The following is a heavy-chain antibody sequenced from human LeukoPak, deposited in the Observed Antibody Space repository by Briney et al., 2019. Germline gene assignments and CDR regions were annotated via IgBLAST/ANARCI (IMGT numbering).Heavy chain of an antibody. CDR2: IRYDGSNT. Sequence: PGGSLRLSCAASGFTSSSHGMHWVRQAPGKGLEWVAFIRYDGSNTYYADSVKGRFTISRDNSKNTLYLQMNSLRAEDTAVYYCAKDLMPSVGAKVLDYWGQGTLVTVSS. D-gene: IGHD1-26*01. CDR3: AKDLMPSVGAKVLDY. J-gene: IGHJ4*02. V-gene: IGHV3-30*02. CDR1: GFTSSSHG.